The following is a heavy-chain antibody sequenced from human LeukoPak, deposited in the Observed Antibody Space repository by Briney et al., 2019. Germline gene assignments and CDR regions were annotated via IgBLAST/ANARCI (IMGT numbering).Heavy chain of an antibody. CDR3: ARENLNYYGSGSYLY. CDR1: GYPFSGYY. J-gene: IGHJ4*02. CDR2: INPETGAT. D-gene: IGHD3-10*01. Sequence: ASVQVSCKASGYPFSGYYIHWVRQGPGQGLEWLGWINPETGATKYAQRFEGRVTLTRDTPVTTVHMELSGLRSDDSAVYYCARENLNYYGSGSYLYWGQGSQVTVSS. V-gene: IGHV1-2*02.